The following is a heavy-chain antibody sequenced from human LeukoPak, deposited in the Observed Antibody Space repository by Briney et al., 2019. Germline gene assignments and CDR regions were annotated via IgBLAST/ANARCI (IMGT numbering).Heavy chain of an antibody. CDR2: IIPIFGTT. CDR3: ASTTLGTRFSHYYYYMDV. V-gene: IGHV1-69*13. CDR1: GGTFSRYA. Sequence: SVKVSCKASGGTFSRYAINWVRQAPAQGLEWMGGIIPIFGTTNYAQKFQGRVTITADEATNTAYMELSSLRSEDTAVYYCASTTLGTRFSHYYYYMDVWGKGTTVTVSS. D-gene: IGHD1-7*01. J-gene: IGHJ6*03.